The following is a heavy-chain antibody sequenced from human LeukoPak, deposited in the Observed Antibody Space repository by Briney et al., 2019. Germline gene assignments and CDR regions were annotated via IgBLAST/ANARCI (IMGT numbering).Heavy chain of an antibody. CDR3: ARDGAHYGSGSYLDY. J-gene: IGHJ4*02. D-gene: IGHD3-10*01. V-gene: IGHV1-69*13. CDR2: IIPIFGTA. Sequence: ASVKVSCKASGGTFSSYAISWVRLAPGQGLEWMGGIIPIFGTANYAQKFQGRVTITADESTSTAYMELSSLRSEDTAVYYCARDGAHYGSGSYLDYWGQGTLVTVSS. CDR1: GGTFSSYA.